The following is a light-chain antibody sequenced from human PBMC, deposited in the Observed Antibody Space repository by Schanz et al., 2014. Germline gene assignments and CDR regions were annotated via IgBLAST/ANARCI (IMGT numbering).Light chain of an antibody. CDR3: QQYGSSSWT. J-gene: IGKJ1*01. Sequence: EIVMTQSPATLSVSPGEGVTLSCRASQSVSSSLAWYQQKPGQAPRLLIYSASTRATDIPARFSGSGSGTEFTLHISRLEPEDFAVYYCQQYGSSSWTFGQGTKVEIK. CDR2: SAS. V-gene: IGKV3-15*01. CDR1: QSVSSS.